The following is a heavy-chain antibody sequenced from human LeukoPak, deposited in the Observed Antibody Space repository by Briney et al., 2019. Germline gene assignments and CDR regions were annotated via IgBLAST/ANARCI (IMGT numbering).Heavy chain of an antibody. CDR1: GFNVSSNY. Sequence: PGGSLRLSCAASGFNVSSNYMSWVRQAPGKGLEWVSIIYSGGSTYYADSVMGRFTISRDNSKNTVFLQMNSLRAEDTAVYYCARDSGQRGYSYGDWGQGTLVTVSS. CDR2: IYSGGST. D-gene: IGHD5-18*01. J-gene: IGHJ4*02. CDR3: ARDSGQRGYSYGD. V-gene: IGHV3-53*01.